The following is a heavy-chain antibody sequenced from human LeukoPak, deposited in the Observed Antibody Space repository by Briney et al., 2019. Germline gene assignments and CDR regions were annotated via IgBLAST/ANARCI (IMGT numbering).Heavy chain of an antibody. Sequence: GGSLRLSCAASGFTFSSYAMSWVRQAPGKGLEWVSAISGSDDSTYYADSVKGRFIISRDNSKNTLYLQMYSLRAEDTAVYYCAKDISSSSGWTFDYWGQGTLVTVSS. V-gene: IGHV3-23*01. D-gene: IGHD6-19*01. CDR2: ISGSDDST. J-gene: IGHJ4*02. CDR3: AKDISSSSGWTFDY. CDR1: GFTFSSYA.